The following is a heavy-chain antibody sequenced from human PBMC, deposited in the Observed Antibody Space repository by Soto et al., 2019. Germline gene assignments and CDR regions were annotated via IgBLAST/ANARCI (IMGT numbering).Heavy chain of an antibody. CDR3: ARTNYDYVWGSYRFDY. V-gene: IGHV4-30-4*01. Sequence: SETLSLTCTVSGGSINSGDYYWSWIRQPPGKGLEWIGYISYSGTTYYKPSLRSRITISLDTSKNQFSLRLASVTAADTAVYYCARTNYDYVWGSYRFDYWGQGTLVTVSS. CDR1: GGSINSGDYY. J-gene: IGHJ4*02. CDR2: ISYSGTT. D-gene: IGHD3-16*02.